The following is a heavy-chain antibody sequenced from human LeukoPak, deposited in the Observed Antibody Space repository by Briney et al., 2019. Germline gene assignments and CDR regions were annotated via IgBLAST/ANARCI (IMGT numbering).Heavy chain of an antibody. CDR3: ARGLQWNYDLGWVAP. V-gene: IGHV1-18*01. Sequence: GASVTVSYKASGYSFSSCSISWVRQAPGQGLEWMGWISGYNGKTKYAEKFQDRVTLTTDTSTSTAYMEMRSLRHDDTAIYYCARGLQWNYDLGWVAPWGPGTLVAVSS. CDR2: ISGYNGKT. J-gene: IGHJ5*02. D-gene: IGHD1-7*01. CDR1: GYSFSSCS.